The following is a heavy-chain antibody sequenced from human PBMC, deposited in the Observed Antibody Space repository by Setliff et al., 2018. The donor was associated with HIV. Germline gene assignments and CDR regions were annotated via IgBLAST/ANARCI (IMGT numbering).Heavy chain of an antibody. CDR1: GGSFGDQF. CDR3: ATFFVSTATTQDY. CDR2: IHHGGGT. Sequence: SETLSLTCAVYGGSFGDQFWNWIRQSPGKGLEWIGEIHHGGGTKYNPSLKSRVTVSLDMSKNQFSLKLNSLTAADTGVYYCATFFVSTATTQDYWGQGTLVTVPQ. V-gene: IGHV4-34*01. D-gene: IGHD4-17*01. J-gene: IGHJ4*02.